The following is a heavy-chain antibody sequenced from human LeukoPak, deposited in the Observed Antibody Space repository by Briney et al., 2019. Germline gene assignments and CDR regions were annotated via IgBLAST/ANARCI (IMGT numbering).Heavy chain of an antibody. CDR2: IYSGGST. V-gene: IGHV3-66*02. J-gene: IGHJ4*02. CDR1: EVTVGGSN. Sequence: GGSRRPPWAALEVTVGGSNMSWAARAQGKGLEWVSVIYSGGSTYYADSVKGRFTIARDNSKNTLYLQMNSLRAEDTAVYYCARESNYDYWGQGTLVTVSS. CDR3: ARESNYDY.